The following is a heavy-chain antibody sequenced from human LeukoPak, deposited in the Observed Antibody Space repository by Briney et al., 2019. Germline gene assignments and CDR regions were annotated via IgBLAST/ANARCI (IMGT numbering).Heavy chain of an antibody. CDR2: ISYDGSNK. V-gene: IGHV3-30*03. Sequence: PGGSLRLSCAASGFTFSSYWMSWVRQAPGKGLEWVAVISYDGSNKYYADSVKGRFTISRDNSKNTLYLQMNSLRAEDTAVYYCARDLSTYTAMVGFFDYWGQGTLVTVSS. D-gene: IGHD5-18*01. J-gene: IGHJ4*02. CDR3: ARDLSTYTAMVGFFDY. CDR1: GFTFSSYW.